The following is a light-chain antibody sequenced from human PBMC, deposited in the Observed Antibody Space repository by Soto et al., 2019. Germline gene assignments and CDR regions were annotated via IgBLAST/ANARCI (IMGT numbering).Light chain of an antibody. CDR1: QSISSW. CDR3: QHYNSYSEA. CDR2: KAS. V-gene: IGKV1-5*03. Sequence: DIQMTQSPSTLSASVGDRVTITCRASQSISSWLAWYQQKLGRAPRLLIYKASTLKSGVPSRFSGSGSGTELTITISSLQPDDFETYYCQHYNSYSEAFGQGTKVDIK. J-gene: IGKJ1*01.